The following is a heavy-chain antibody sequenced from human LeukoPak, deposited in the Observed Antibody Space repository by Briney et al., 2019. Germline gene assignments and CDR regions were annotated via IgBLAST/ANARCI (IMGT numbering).Heavy chain of an antibody. CDR3: ARLQYSHGFYYFDY. D-gene: IGHD5-18*01. CDR2: IHPNSGGT. Sequence: ASVKVSCKASGYTFTGYYMHWVRQAPGQGLEWMGWIHPNSGGTYYAQKFQVRVNMTRDTSISTAYMELSRLRSDVTAVYYCARLQYSHGFYYFDYWGQGTLVTVSS. V-gene: IGHV1-2*02. CDR1: GYTFTGYY. J-gene: IGHJ4*02.